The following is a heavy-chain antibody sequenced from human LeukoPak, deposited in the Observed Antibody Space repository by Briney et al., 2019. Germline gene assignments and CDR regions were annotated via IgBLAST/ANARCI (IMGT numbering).Heavy chain of an antibody. CDR1: GYSISSGYY. Sequence: SQTLSLTCAVSGYSISSGYYWGWIRPPPGKGLEWIGSIYHSGSTYYNPSPKSRVTISVDTSKNQFSLKLSSVTAADTAVYYCARDVISGYFDLWGQGTLVTVSS. D-gene: IGHD3-16*02. J-gene: IGHJ5*02. CDR2: IYHSGST. CDR3: ARDVISGYFDL. V-gene: IGHV4-38-2*02.